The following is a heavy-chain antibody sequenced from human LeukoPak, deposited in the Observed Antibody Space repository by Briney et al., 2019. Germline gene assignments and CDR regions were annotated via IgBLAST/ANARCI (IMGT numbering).Heavy chain of an antibody. CDR3: ARHQSLYDSHPMGDY. V-gene: IGHV5-51*01. CDR1: GYSFTSYW. Sequence: GESLKISCKGSGYSFTSYWIGWVRQMPGKGLEWMGIIYPGDSDTRYSPSFQGQVTISADKSISTAYLQWSSLKASDTAMYYCARHQSLYDSHPMGDYWGQGTLVTVSS. CDR2: IYPGDSDT. J-gene: IGHJ4*02. D-gene: IGHD3-22*01.